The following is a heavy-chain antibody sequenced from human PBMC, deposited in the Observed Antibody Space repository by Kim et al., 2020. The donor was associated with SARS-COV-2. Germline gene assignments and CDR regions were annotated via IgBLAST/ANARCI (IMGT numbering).Heavy chain of an antibody. CDR1: GFTFSSYA. CDR2: IRGSGGST. Sequence: GGSLRLSCAASGFTFSSYAMSWVRQAPGKGLEWVSAIRGSGGSTYYADSVKGRFTISRDNSKNTLYLQMNSLRAEDTAVYYCASAPQLLLWFGTFDYWGQGTLVTVSS. D-gene: IGHD3-10*01. V-gene: IGHV3-23*01. CDR3: ASAPQLLLWFGTFDY. J-gene: IGHJ4*02.